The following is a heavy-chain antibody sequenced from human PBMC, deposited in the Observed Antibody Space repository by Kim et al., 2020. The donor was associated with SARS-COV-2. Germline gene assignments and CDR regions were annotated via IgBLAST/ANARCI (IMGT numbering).Heavy chain of an antibody. CDR3: AKMVIMDGYNYFYYYAMDV. CDR1: GFTFDTYA. Sequence: GGSLRLSCVASGFTFDTYAMSWVRQAPGKGLEWVSVIRGGAVNKFYADSVRGRFTISRDNSKNTLYLQMKSLRDDDTALYYCAKMVIMDGYNYFYYYAMDVWGKGTTVTVSS. D-gene: IGHD2-21*01. J-gene: IGHJ6*04. V-gene: IGHV3-23*01. CDR2: IRGGAVNK.